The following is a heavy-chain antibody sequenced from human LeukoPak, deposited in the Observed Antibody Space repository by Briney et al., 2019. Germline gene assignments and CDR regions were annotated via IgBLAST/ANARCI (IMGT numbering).Heavy chain of an antibody. D-gene: IGHD5-18*01. CDR1: GLTFSSSW. V-gene: IGHV3-7*01. CDR2: INPDGNKK. Sequence: GGSLRLSCAVSGLTFSSSWMDWVRQAPGKGLEWVASINPDGNKKYSADSVKGRFTIPRDNAENSLYLQMNSLRVEDTAFYYCARDLAYSRLDYWGQGMLVTVSS. J-gene: IGHJ4*02. CDR3: ARDLAYSRLDY.